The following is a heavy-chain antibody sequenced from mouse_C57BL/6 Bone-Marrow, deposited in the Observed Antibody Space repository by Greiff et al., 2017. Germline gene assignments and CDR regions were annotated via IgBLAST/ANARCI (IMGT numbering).Heavy chain of an antibody. CDR2: IYPGSGST. CDR1: GYTFTSYW. D-gene: IGHD1-1*01. CDR3: ARTFITTVVGAMDY. Sequence: QVQLKQPGAELVKPGASVKMSCKASGYTFTSYWITWVKQRPGQGLEWIGDIYPGSGSTNYNEKFKSKATLTVDTSSSTAYMQLSSLTSEDSAVYYCARTFITTVVGAMDYWGQGTSVTVSS. J-gene: IGHJ4*01. V-gene: IGHV1-55*01.